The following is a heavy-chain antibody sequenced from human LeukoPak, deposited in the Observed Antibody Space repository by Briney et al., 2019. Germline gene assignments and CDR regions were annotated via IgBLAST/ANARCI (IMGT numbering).Heavy chain of an antibody. J-gene: IGHJ4*02. V-gene: IGHV3-23*01. CDR1: GFTFSSYA. CDR3: AKEVDTAMVSDY. D-gene: IGHD5-18*01. CDR2: ISGSGGST. Sequence: PGGSLRLSCTASGFTFSSYAMTWVRQAPGKGLEWVSGISGSGGSTYYADSVKGRFTISRDNSKNTLYLQMNSLRAEDTAVYYCAKEVDTAMVSDYWGQGTLVTVSS.